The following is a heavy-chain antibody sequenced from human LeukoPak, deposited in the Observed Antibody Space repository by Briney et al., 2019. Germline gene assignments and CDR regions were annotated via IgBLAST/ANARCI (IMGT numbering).Heavy chain of an antibody. V-gene: IGHV4-38-2*02. Sequence: SDTLSLLCTVCGHLLHRRYHGAWTRHRPGKGLDWIATLSHSGSTYYNPSLKSRVTISADTSQNQHSLRLNSVTVADTAVYYCARVNTVMATFDYWSQGTPVTVSS. J-gene: IGHJ4*02. CDR1: GHLLHRRYH. D-gene: IGHD5-24*01. CDR3: ARVNTVMATFDY. CDR2: LSHSGST.